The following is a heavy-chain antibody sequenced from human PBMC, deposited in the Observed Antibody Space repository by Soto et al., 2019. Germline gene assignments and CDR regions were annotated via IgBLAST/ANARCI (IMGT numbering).Heavy chain of an antibody. Sequence: SETLSLTCTVSGGSISSGGYYWSWIRQHPGKGLEWIGYIYYTGNTNYNPSLKSRVTISVDSSKNQFSLKLSSVTAADTAVYYCARERTGDLTFFDYWGQGTLVTVSS. CDR2: IYYTGNT. V-gene: IGHV4-61*08. CDR3: ARERTGDLTFFDY. D-gene: IGHD3-16*01. J-gene: IGHJ4*02. CDR1: GGSISSGGYY.